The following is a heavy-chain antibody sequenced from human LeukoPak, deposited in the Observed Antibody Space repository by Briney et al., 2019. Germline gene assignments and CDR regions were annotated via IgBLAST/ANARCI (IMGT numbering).Heavy chain of an antibody. CDR2: IYYSGST. CDR3: ARADYDILTGYYLDY. Sequence: SETLSLTCTVSGGSISSGRYYWNWIRQHPGKGLEWIGFIYYSGSTNYNPSLKSRVIISLDTSKNQFSLKPSSVTAADTAVYYCARADYDILTGYYLDYWGQGTLVTVSS. CDR1: GGSISSGRYY. V-gene: IGHV4-31*03. J-gene: IGHJ4*02. D-gene: IGHD3-9*01.